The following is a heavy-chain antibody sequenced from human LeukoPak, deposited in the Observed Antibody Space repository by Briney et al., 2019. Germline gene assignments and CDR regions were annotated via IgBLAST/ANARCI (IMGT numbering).Heavy chain of an antibody. J-gene: IGHJ4*02. Sequence: GGSLRLSCAASGFTFSNAWMNWVRQAPGKGLEWVANIKQDGGQIYYLDSVKGRFTVSRDNAKNSLYLQMNSLRAEDMAVYYCARLGARQMLEYWGQGTLVTVSS. CDR1: GFTFSNAW. V-gene: IGHV3-7*01. CDR2: IKQDGGQI. CDR3: ARLGARQMLEY. D-gene: IGHD4-17*01.